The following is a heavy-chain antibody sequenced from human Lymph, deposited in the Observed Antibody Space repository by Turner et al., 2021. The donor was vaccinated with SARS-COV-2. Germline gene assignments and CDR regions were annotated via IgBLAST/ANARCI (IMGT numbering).Heavy chain of an antibody. CDR2: IYSGGST. V-gene: IGHV3-53*01. J-gene: IGHJ6*02. CDR1: GLTVSSNY. CDR3: ARELYYYGMDV. Sequence: EVQLVESGGGLIQPGGSLRLSCAASGLTVSSNYMSWVRQAPGKGLEWVSVIYSGGSTYYADSVKGRFTISRDNSKNTLYLQMNSLIAEDTAVYYCARELYYYGMDVWGQGTTVTVSS.